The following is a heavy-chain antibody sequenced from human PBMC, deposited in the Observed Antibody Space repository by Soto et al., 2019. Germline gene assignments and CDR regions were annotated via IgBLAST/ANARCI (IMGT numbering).Heavy chain of an antibody. CDR3: AREVPSRYFDL. J-gene: IGHJ2*01. V-gene: IGHV4-61*08. CDR1: GGSIRSGDYY. CDR2: INHSGST. D-gene: IGHD1-1*01. Sequence: SETLSLTCTVSGGSIRSGDYYCSWFRQPPGKGLEWIGEINHSGSTIYNTSLESRVTISLDTSRKQFTLKMRSATAADTAVYYCAREVPSRYFDLWGRGTPVTVS.